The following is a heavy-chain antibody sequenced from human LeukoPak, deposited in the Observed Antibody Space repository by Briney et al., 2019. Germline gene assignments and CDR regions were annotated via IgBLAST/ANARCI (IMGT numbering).Heavy chain of an antibody. Sequence: GGSLRLSCAASGFTFSSYAMSWVRQAPGKGLEWVSAISGSGDSAYYADSVKGRFAISRDNSKSTLYLQMSSLRADDTALYYCAKAAPRDFDLWGRGTLVTVSS. CDR3: AKAAPRDFDL. D-gene: IGHD3-10*01. CDR1: GFTFSSYA. J-gene: IGHJ2*01. CDR2: ISGSGDSA. V-gene: IGHV3-23*01.